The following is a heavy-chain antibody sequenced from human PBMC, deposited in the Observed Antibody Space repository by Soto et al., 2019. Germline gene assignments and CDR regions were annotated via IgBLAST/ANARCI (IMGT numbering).Heavy chain of an antibody. CDR3: ARGPWLLYFDY. V-gene: IGHV4-31*03. Sequence: PSETLSLTCTVSGGSISSGGYYWSWIRQHPGKGLEWIGYIYYSGSTYYNPSLKSRVTISVDTSKNQFSLKLSSVTAADTAVYYCARGPWLLYFDYWGQETLVTVSS. J-gene: IGHJ4*02. CDR1: GGSISSGGYY. D-gene: IGHD5-12*01. CDR2: IYYSGST.